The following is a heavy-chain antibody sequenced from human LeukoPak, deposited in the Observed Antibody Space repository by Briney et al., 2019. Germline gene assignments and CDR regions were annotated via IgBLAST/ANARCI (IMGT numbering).Heavy chain of an antibody. Sequence: SETLSLTCTVSGGSINVFYWSWIRQPAGKGLQWIGRISTSGNTDYNPSLKSRVTMSVDTSKNQFSLKLTSVTAADTAVYYCARVVQNSGTIDYWGQGTLVTVSS. J-gene: IGHJ4*02. CDR3: ARVVQNSGTIDY. CDR2: ISTSGNT. D-gene: IGHD3-10*01. CDR1: GGSINVFY. V-gene: IGHV4-4*07.